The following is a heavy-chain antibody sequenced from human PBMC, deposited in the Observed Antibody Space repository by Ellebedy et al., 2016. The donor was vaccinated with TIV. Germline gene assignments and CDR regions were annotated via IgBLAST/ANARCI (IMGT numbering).Heavy chain of an antibody. CDR1: GFTFSDFF. J-gene: IGHJ4*02. Sequence: GGSLRLSXAVSGFTFSDFFMSWVRRAPGKGLEWVSTISGGGDSRYFADSVKGRFTISRDNSKNTLYLQMNSLRVDDTAVYYCRYGHYSNVWGQGTLVTVS. D-gene: IGHD4-17*01. V-gene: IGHV3-23*01. CDR3: RYGHYSNV. CDR2: ISGGGDSR.